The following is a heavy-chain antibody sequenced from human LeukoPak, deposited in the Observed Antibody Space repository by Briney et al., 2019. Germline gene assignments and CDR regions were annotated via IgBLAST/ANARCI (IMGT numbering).Heavy chain of an antibody. Sequence: ETLSLTCAVYGGSFSGYYWSWIRQAPGKGLEWVSVISASGISAYYGDSVRGRFTISRDNSKNTLYLQMNSLRAEDTAVYYCAKDYYIPTVILDYWGQGTLVTVSS. CDR2: ISASGISA. V-gene: IGHV3-23*01. J-gene: IGHJ4*02. CDR1: GGSFSGYY. D-gene: IGHD4-17*01. CDR3: AKDYYIPTVILDY.